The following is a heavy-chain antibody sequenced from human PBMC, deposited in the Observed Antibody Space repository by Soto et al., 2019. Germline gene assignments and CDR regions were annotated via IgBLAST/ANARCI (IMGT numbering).Heavy chain of an antibody. CDR3: ARDRGSYYDFWSGAL. CDR1: GFTFSSYS. J-gene: IGHJ4*02. Sequence: AGSLRLSCAASGFTFSSYSMNWVRQAQGKGLEWVSYISSSSSTIYYADSVKGRFTISRDNAKNSLYLQMNSLRDEDTAVYYCARDRGSYYDFWSGALWGQGTLVTVSS. V-gene: IGHV3-48*02. CDR2: ISSSSSTI. D-gene: IGHD3-3*01.